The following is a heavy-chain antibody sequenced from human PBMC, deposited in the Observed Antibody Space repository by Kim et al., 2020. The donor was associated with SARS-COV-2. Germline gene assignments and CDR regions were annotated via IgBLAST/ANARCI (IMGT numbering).Heavy chain of an antibody. V-gene: IGHV1-3*04. D-gene: IGHD3-10*01. CDR2: INIANGNT. CDR3: ARGGPFSGSGSPFDY. J-gene: IGHJ4*02. Sequence: ASVKVSCKASGYTFSNNGMDWVRQAPGQRLEWMGLINIANGNTEYSENFHGRLTITRDTSASATYLELSSLTSEDTAVYYCARGGPFSGSGSPFDYWGQGTLVTVSS. CDR1: GYTFSNNG.